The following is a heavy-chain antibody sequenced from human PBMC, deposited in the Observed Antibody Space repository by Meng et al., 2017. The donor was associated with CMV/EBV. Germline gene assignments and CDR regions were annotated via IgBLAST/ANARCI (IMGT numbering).Heavy chain of an antibody. CDR3: ARRGGADY. D-gene: IGHD3-10*01. CDR1: GFTFSTYS. V-gene: IGHV3-21*01. J-gene: IGHJ4*02. CDR2: ISSSSIYI. Sequence: EVRVVESGGGLVKPGGSLRLSCAASGFTFSTYSMIGVRQAPGKGLEWVSSISSSSIYISYADSVKGRFTISRDNAKNSLYLQMNSLRAEDTAVYYCARRGGADYWGQGTLVTVSS.